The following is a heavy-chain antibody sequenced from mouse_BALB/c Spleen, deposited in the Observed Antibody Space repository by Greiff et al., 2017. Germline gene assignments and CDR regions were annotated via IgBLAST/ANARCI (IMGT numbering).Heavy chain of an antibody. CDR1: GFTFSSFG. CDR3: ARPNWAYAMDY. J-gene: IGHJ4*01. CDR2: ISSGSSTI. Sequence: EVKLEESGGGLVQPGGSRKLSCAASGFTFSSFGMHWVRQAPEKGLEWVAYISSGSSTIYYADTVKGRFTISRDKPTNTLYLQMTSLRSEDTAMYYCARPNWAYAMDYWGQGTSVTVSS. V-gene: IGHV5-17*02. D-gene: IGHD4-1*01.